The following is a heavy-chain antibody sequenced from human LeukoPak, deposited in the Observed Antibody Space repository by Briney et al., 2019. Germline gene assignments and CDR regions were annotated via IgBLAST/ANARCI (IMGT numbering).Heavy chain of an antibody. CDR1: GGSISSSNW. Sequence: SETLSLTCAVSGGSISSSNWWSWVRQPPGKGLGWIGEIYHSGSTNYNPSLKSRVTISVDTSKNQFSLKLSSVTAADTAVYYCARAGLYYDFWNWFDPWGQGTLVTVSS. CDR2: IYHSGST. V-gene: IGHV4-4*02. CDR3: ARAGLYYDFWNWFDP. J-gene: IGHJ5*02. D-gene: IGHD3-3*01.